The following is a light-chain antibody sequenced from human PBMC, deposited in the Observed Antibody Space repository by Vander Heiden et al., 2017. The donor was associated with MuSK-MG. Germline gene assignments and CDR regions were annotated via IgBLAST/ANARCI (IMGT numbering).Light chain of an antibody. Sequence: QSVLPQPPSASGTPGQAVTISCSGSSSSIGSNFVSWYQQPPGTAPKLLIYRSHQRPSGVPDRFSGSKSGTSASLAISGLRSEDEADYYCAAWDDSLNIWVFGGGTKLTVL. J-gene: IGLJ3*02. V-gene: IGLV1-47*01. CDR1: SSSIGSNF. CDR3: AAWDDSLNIWV. CDR2: RSH.